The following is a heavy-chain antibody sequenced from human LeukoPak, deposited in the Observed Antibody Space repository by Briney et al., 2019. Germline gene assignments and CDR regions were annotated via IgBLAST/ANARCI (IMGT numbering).Heavy chain of an antibody. V-gene: IGHV3-33*06. CDR2: IWYDGNNK. D-gene: IGHD6-19*01. J-gene: IGHJ5*02. CDR1: GFTFSSYG. Sequence: PGGSLRLSCAASGFTFSSYGMHWVRQAPGKGLEWVAVIWYDGNNKYYADSVKGRFTISRDNSKNTLYLQMNSLRAEDTAVYYCAKDGRAVAAYRGNWFDPWGQGTLVTVSS. CDR3: AKDGRAVAAYRGNWFDP.